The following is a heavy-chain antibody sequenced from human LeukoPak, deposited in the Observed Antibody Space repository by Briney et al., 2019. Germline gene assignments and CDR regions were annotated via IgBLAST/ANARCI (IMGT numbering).Heavy chain of an antibody. V-gene: IGHV3-7*04. CDR3: ARDPEGDDYDMDV. J-gene: IGHJ6*02. D-gene: IGHD3-16*01. Sequence: GGSLRLSCAASRSSISFYWMRWVRQVPGKGLEWVANINQEGTEKNYVDSVKGRFTISRDNAKNSVYLQMNSLRDEDTAVYYCARDPEGDDYDMDVWGQGTTVTVSS. CDR1: RSSISFYW. CDR2: INQEGTEK.